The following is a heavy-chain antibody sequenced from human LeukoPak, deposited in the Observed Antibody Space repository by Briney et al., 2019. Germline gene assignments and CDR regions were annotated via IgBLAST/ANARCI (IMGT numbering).Heavy chain of an antibody. J-gene: IGHJ4*02. CDR1: GFTFSSYW. CDR3: AGGGSITVAGY. Sequence: PGRSLRLSCAASGFTFSSYWMHWVRQAPGKGLVWVSRIKSDGSTTSYADSVKGRFTISRDNAKNTLYLQMNSLRVEDTAVYYCAGGGSITVAGYWGQGTRVTVSS. D-gene: IGHD6-19*01. CDR2: IKSDGSTT. V-gene: IGHV3-74*01.